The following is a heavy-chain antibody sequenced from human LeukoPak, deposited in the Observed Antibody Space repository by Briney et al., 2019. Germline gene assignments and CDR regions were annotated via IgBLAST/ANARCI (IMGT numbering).Heavy chain of an antibody. V-gene: IGHV3-30*02. CDR3: AKDYSGVTTVTTREDY. D-gene: IGHD4-17*01. CDR1: GFTFSSYG. J-gene: IGHJ4*02. CDR2: IRYDGSNK. Sequence: GGSLRLSCAASGFTFSSYGMHWVRQAPGKGLEWVAFIRYDGSNKYYADSVKSRFTISRDNSKNTLYLQMNSLRAEDTAVYYCAKDYSGVTTVTTREDYWGQGTLVTVSS.